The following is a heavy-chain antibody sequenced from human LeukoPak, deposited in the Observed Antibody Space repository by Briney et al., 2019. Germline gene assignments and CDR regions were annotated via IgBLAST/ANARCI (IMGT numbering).Heavy chain of an antibody. CDR3: ARDGGAFDY. CDR1: GYSISSGYY. CDR2: IYYSGSA. D-gene: IGHD1-26*01. J-gene: IGHJ4*02. V-gene: IGHV4-38-2*02. Sequence: SETLSLTCTISGYSISSGYYWGWIRQPPGKGLEWIGSIYYSGSAYYNPSLKSRVTISVDTSKNQFSLKLSSVTAADTAVYYCARDGGAFDYWGQGTLVTVSS.